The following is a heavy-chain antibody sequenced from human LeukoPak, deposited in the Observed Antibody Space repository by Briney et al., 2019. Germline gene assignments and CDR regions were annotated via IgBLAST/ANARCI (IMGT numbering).Heavy chain of an antibody. V-gene: IGHV4-38-2*02. CDR3: ARTPEFYYGSGSYLDS. CDR2: IYHSGST. CDR1: GYSISSGYY. J-gene: IGHJ4*02. D-gene: IGHD3-10*01. Sequence: PSETLSLTRTVSGYSISSGYYWGWIRQPPGKGLEWIGSIYHSGSTYYNPSLKSRVTISVDTSKNQFSLNLRSVTAAETAVYYCARTPEFYYGSGSYLDSWGQGTLVTVSS.